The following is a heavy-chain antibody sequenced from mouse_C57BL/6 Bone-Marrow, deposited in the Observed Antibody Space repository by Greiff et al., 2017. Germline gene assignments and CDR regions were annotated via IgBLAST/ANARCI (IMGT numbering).Heavy chain of an antibody. D-gene: IGHD1-3*01. CDR2: ISNGGGST. J-gene: IGHJ2*01. Sequence: EVKVEESGGGLVQPGGSLKLSCAASGFTFSDYYMYWVRQTPEKRLEWVAYISNGGGSTYYPDTVKGRFTISRDNAKNTLYLQMSRLKSEDTAMYYCARPLYKGGYFDYWGQGTTLTVSS. CDR1: GFTFSDYY. V-gene: IGHV5-12*01. CDR3: ARPLYKGGYFDY.